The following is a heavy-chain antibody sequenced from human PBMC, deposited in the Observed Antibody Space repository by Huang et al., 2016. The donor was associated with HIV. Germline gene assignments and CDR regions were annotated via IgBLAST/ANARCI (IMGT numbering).Heavy chain of an antibody. CDR1: GGSISSHY. CDR3: ARDTMVRGFDY. Sequence: QVQLQESGPGLVKPSETLSLTCTVSGGSISSHYWSWIRQPPGKGLEWIGGIYYGGSTNYNPSLKSRFTISVDTSKNQFSLKLSSVTAADTAVYYCARDTMVRGFDYWGQGTLVTVSS. CDR2: IYYGGST. D-gene: IGHD3-10*01. J-gene: IGHJ4*02. V-gene: IGHV4-59*11.